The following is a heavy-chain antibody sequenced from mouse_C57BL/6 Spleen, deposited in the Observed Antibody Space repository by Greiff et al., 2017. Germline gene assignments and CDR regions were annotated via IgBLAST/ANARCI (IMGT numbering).Heavy chain of an antibody. Sequence: VQLQQPGAELVKPGASVKLSCKASGYTFTSYWMQWVKQRPGQGLEWIGEIDPSDSYTNYNQKFKGKATLTVDTSSSPAYMQLSSLTSEDSAVYYCARGEVPLVLGYFDVWGTGTTVTVSS. V-gene: IGHV1-50*01. CDR3: ARGEVPLVLGYFDV. CDR1: GYTFTSYW. D-gene: IGHD6-2*01. J-gene: IGHJ1*03. CDR2: IDPSDSYT.